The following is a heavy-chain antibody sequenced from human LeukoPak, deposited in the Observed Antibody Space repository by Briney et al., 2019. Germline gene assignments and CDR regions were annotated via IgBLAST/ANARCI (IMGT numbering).Heavy chain of an antibody. V-gene: IGHV4-39*07. CDR1: GGSISTSSYY. CDR3: ARELQYYYDSSGYYDY. D-gene: IGHD3-22*01. CDR2: IYYSGST. Sequence: PSETLSLTCTVSGGSISTSSYYWGWIRQPPGKGLEWIGSIYYSGSTYYNPSLKSRVTISVDTSKNQFSLKLSSVTAADTAVYYCARELQYYYDSSGYYDYWGQGTLATVSS. J-gene: IGHJ4*02.